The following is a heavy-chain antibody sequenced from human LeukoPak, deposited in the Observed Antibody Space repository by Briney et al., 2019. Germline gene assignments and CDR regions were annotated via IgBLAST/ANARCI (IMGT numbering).Heavy chain of an antibody. CDR3: AGRPVEGWYGVIGWWFDP. CDR1: GGSISSYF. V-gene: IGHV4-59*12. D-gene: IGHD6-19*01. Sequence: SETLSLTCTVSGGSISSYFWSWIRQPPGKGLEWIGYIYYSGSTNYNPSLKSRVTISVDTSKNQFSLKLSSVTAADTAVYYCAGRPVEGWYGVIGWWFDPWGQGTLVTVSS. J-gene: IGHJ5*02. CDR2: IYYSGST.